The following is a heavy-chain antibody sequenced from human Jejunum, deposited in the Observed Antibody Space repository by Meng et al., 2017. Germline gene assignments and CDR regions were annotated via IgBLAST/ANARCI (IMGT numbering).Heavy chain of an antibody. Sequence: QGQLEESGPGLVRPSETPSLICTVSGGSVSRAGYQWGWIRQPPGKGLEWIGYASTNYNPSLKSRVTISLDTSRNQFSLSLSSVTAADTAVYYCARDHMGSLDYWGQGILVTVSS. CDR1: GGSVSRAGYQ. J-gene: IGHJ4*02. CDR2: AST. CDR3: ARDHMGSLDY. V-gene: IGHV4-61*08. D-gene: IGHD1-26*01.